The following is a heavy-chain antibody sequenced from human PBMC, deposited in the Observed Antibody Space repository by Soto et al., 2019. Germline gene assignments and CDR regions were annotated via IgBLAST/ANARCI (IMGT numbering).Heavy chain of an antibody. CDR3: ARRKMVRGVIMRSRWFDP. Sequence: SETLSLTCAVYGGSFSCYYWSWIRQPPGKGLEWIGEINHSGSTNYNPSLKSRVTISVDTSKNQFSLKLSSVTAADTAVYYCARRKMVRGVIMRSRWFDPWGQGTLVTVSS. D-gene: IGHD3-10*01. CDR1: GGSFSCYY. V-gene: IGHV4-34*01. J-gene: IGHJ5*02. CDR2: INHSGST.